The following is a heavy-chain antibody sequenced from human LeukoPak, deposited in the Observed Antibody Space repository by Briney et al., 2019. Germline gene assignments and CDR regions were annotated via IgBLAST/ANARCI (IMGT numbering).Heavy chain of an antibody. Sequence: GGSLRLSCAASGFSFSNDWMCWVRQAPGKGLEWVANINQDESKKYYVDSVKGRFTISRDNAKNSLYLQMSSLRAEDAAVYYCARDHAYRTDYWGQGTLATVSS. V-gene: IGHV3-7*01. CDR2: INQDESKK. J-gene: IGHJ4*02. D-gene: IGHD2-2*01. CDR1: GFSFSNDW. CDR3: ARDHAYRTDY.